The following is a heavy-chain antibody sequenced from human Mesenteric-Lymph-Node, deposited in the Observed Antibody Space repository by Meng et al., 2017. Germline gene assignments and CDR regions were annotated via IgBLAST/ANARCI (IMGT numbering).Heavy chain of an antibody. V-gene: IGHV4-31*03. CDR3: ARVSSGWDYFDY. CDR2: IYYSGST. J-gene: IGHJ4*02. CDR1: GGSVSSGGYY. Sequence: QVHLQQCGAGMLKPSQTLSLTCTVSGGSVSSGGYYWTWIRQHPGKGLEWFGHIYYSGSTFYNPSLKRRVIISIDTSKNQFSLNLRSVTAADTAVYYCARVSSGWDYFDYWGQGTLVTVSS. D-gene: IGHD6-19*01.